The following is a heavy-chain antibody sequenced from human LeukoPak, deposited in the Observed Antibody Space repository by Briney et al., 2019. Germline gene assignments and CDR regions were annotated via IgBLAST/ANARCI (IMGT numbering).Heavy chain of an antibody. Sequence: PGGSLRLSCAASGFSFSTYAMTWVRQAPGKGLEWVSSITGNGGRTYYADFVKGRFTISRDNSKNTLYLQMSSLRAEDTAVYHCARDSGSYLQPTDYWGQGTLVTVSS. CDR3: ARDSGSYLQPTDY. J-gene: IGHJ4*02. D-gene: IGHD1-26*01. CDR2: ITGNGGRT. CDR1: GFSFSTYA. V-gene: IGHV3-23*01.